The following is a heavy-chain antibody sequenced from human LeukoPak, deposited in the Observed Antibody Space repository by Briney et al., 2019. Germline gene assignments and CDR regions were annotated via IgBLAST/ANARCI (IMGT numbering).Heavy chain of an antibody. V-gene: IGHV3-23*01. CDR3: AKDESYGSGTYSPS. CDR1: GFTFSSYA. J-gene: IGHJ4*02. D-gene: IGHD3-10*01. CDR2: ISGSGGST. Sequence: GGSLRLSCAASGFTFSSYAMSWVRQAPAKGLEWVSSISGSGGSTYYADSVRGRFTISRDNSKNTLYLQMNSLRAGDTAVYYCAKDESYGSGTYSPSWGQGTLVTVSS.